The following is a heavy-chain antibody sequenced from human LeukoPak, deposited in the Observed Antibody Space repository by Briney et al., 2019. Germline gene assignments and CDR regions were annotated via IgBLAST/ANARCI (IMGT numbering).Heavy chain of an antibody. V-gene: IGHV1-18*01. CDR2: ISAYNGNT. CDR3: ARDRQQLVPGSYCYYYYMDV. CDR1: GYTFTSYG. J-gene: IGHJ6*03. D-gene: IGHD6-13*01. Sequence: ASVKVSCKASGYTFTSYGISWVRQAPGQGLEWMGWISAYNGNTNYAQKLQGRVTMTTDTSTSTAYMELRSLRSDDTAVYYCARDRQQLVPGSYCYYYYMDVWGKGTTVTVSS.